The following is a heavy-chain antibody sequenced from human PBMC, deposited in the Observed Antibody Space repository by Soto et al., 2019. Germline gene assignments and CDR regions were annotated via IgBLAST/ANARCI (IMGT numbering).Heavy chain of an antibody. CDR2: IWYDGSNK. J-gene: IGHJ4*02. CDR3: TRDGIGGTVFRGFCDY. CDR1: GSIFSGYG. V-gene: IGHV3-33*01. D-gene: IGHD1-7*01. Sequence: QEHLVQSGGGVVQPGRSLRLSCAASGSIFSGYGMHWVRQAPGKGLEWVAVIWYDGSNKYYADSVRGRFTISRDNSKNILYLQMDSLRDEDTAVYYCTRDGIGGTVFRGFCDYWGQGTLVTVSS.